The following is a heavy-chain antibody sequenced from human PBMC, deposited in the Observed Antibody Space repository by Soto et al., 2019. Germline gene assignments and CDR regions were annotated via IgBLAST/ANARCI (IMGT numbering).Heavy chain of an antibody. Sequence: PGGSLRLSCAASGFTFSSYAMHWVRQAPGKGLEWVAVISYDGSNKYYADSVKGRFTISRDNSKNTLYLQMNSLRAEDTAVYYCARDYTLTTVTTIYWYFDLWGRGTLVTVSS. V-gene: IGHV3-30-3*01. CDR1: GFTFSSYA. D-gene: IGHD4-17*01. CDR2: ISYDGSNK. J-gene: IGHJ2*01. CDR3: ARDYTLTTVTTIYWYFDL.